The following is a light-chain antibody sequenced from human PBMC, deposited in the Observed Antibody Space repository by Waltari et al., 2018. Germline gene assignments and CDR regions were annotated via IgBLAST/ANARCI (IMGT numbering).Light chain of an antibody. J-gene: IGLJ2*01. V-gene: IGLV2-14*03. CDR3: SSYVSGGTLV. Sequence: QSALTQPASVSGSPGQSITISCTGTSSDIGGFYYVSWYQQHPRKAPKVMIYDVSNRPSGVSNRFSGSKSGTTASLTISGLQTEDEADYYCSSYVSGGTLVFGGGTKLTVL. CDR1: SSDIGGFYY. CDR2: DVS.